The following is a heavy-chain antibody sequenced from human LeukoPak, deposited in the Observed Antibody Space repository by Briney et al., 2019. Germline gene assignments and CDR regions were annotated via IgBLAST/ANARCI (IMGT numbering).Heavy chain of an antibody. Sequence: SVKVSRKASGGTFSSYAISWVRQAPGQGLEWMGGIIPIFGTANYAQKFQGRVTITADESTSTAYMELSSLRSEDTAVYYCARRGIAAAGTSASFQHWGQGTLVTVSS. J-gene: IGHJ1*01. V-gene: IGHV1-69*13. D-gene: IGHD6-13*01. CDR2: IIPIFGTA. CDR3: ARRGIAAAGTSASFQH. CDR1: GGTFSSYA.